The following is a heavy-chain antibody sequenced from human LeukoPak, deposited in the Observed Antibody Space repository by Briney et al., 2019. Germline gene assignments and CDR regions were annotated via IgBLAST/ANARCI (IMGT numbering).Heavy chain of an antibody. CDR2: ISRAGGTI. V-gene: IGHV3-48*01. CDR1: GFTFRTYW. D-gene: IGHD3-10*01. Sequence: GGSLRLSCAASGFTFRTYWMTWVRQAPGKGLEWVAFISRAGGTIYYADSVKGRFTISRDNAKNPLYLQMNSLRAEDTSVYYCAKDRVSMVRGVYDYYYYIDVWGKGTTVTVSS. CDR3: AKDRVSMVRGVYDYYYYIDV. J-gene: IGHJ6*03.